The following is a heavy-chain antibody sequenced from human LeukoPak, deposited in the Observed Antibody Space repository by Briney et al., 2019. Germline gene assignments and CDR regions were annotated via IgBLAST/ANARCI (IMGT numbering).Heavy chain of an antibody. D-gene: IGHD3-3*01. J-gene: IGHJ4*02. CDR1: GGSISSYY. CDR3: ARHLWSGIDY. V-gene: IGHV4-59*01. Sequence: SETLSLTCTVSGGSISSYYWSWIRQPPGKGLEWIGYIYYSGSTNYNPSLKSRVTISVDTSKNQFSLKLSSVTAADTAVYYCARHLWSGIDYWGQGTLVTVSS. CDR2: IYYSGST.